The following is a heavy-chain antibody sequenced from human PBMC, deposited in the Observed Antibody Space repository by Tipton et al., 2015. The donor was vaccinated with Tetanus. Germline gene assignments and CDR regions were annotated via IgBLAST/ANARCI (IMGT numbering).Heavy chain of an antibody. J-gene: IGHJ6*02. CDR2: IDPNSGGT. D-gene: IGHD3-22*01. CDR1: GYTFTGYY. V-gene: IGHV1-2*02. Sequence: QLVQSGAEVKKPGASVKVSCKASGYTFTGYYIYWVRQAPGQGLEWMGWIDPNSGGTVYAQKLQGRVPMTRDTSISTAYMELRSLRSDDTAVYYCARDRGYYIFYGMDVWGPGSTVTVS. CDR3: ARDRGYYIFYGMDV.